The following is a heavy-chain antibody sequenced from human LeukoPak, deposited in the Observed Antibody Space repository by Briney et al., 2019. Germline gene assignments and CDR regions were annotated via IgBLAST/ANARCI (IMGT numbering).Heavy chain of an antibody. CDR2: LYSDGTRT. V-gene: IGHV3-66*01. J-gene: IGHJ4*02. CDR3: ARLISGSYHLYFDD. D-gene: IGHD3-10*01. Sequence: GGSLRLSCAASGFTVSSSFLSWVRQAPGKGLEWLSILYSDGTRTQYADSAKGRFTISRDNSKNTLYLQMNSLRAEDTALYYCARLISGSYHLYFDDWGLGTLVTVSS. CDR1: GFTVSSSF.